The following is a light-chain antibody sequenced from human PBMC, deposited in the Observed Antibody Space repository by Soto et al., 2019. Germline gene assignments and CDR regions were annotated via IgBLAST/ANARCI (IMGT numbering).Light chain of an antibody. Sequence: QSALTQPPSASGSPGQSVTISCTGTSSDVGRYIYVSWYQQHPGKAPKIIMYEVSKRPSGVPDRFPGSKSGNTASLTVSGVQAEDEADYYGSSYGGSNNYVFGTGTRSPS. J-gene: IGLJ1*01. V-gene: IGLV2-8*01. CDR3: SSYGGSNNYV. CDR2: EVS. CDR1: SSDVGRYIY.